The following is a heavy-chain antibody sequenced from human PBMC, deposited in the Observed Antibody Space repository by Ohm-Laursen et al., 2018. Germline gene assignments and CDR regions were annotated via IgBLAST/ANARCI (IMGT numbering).Heavy chain of an antibody. D-gene: IGHD1-26*01. CDR2: ISYDGSNK. Sequence: SLRLSCSASGFTFSSYGMHWVCQAPGKGLEWVAVISYDGSNKYYADSVKGRFTISRDNSKNTLYLQMNSLRAEDTAVYYCAKDSAYSGYFDYWGQGTLVTVSS. CDR1: GFTFSSYG. V-gene: IGHV3-30*18. CDR3: AKDSAYSGYFDY. J-gene: IGHJ4*02.